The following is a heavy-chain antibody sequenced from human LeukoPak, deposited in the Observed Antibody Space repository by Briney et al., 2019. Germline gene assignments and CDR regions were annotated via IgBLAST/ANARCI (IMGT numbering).Heavy chain of an antibody. J-gene: IGHJ4*02. Sequence: PSETLSLTCTVSGGSISSYYWSWIRQPAGKGLEWIGRIYTSGSTNYNPSLKSRVTMSVDTSKNQFSLKLSSVTAADTAVYYCARSTTDDSSGSDFDYWGQGTQVTVSS. D-gene: IGHD3-22*01. CDR1: GGSISSYY. V-gene: IGHV4-4*07. CDR2: IYTSGST. CDR3: ARSTTDDSSGSDFDY.